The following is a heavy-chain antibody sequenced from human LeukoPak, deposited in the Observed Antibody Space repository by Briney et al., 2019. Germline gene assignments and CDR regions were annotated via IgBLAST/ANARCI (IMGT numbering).Heavy chain of an antibody. CDR2: IYYSGST. CDR3: RGRPMVRGVIIPFDY. CDR1: GGSISSSSYY. J-gene: IGHJ4*02. Sequence: PSETLSLTCTVSGGSISSSSYYWGWIRQPPGKGLEWIGSIYYSGSTYYNPSLKSRVTISVDTSKNQFSLKLSSVTAADTAVYYCRGRPMVRGVIIPFDYWGQGTLVTVSS. D-gene: IGHD3-10*01. V-gene: IGHV4-39*07.